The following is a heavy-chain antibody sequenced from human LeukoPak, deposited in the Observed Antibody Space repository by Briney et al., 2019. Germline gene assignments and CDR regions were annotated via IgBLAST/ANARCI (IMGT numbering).Heavy chain of an antibody. Sequence: ASVKVSCKASGYTFTGYYMHWVRQAPGQGLEWMGWINPNSGGTNYAQKFQGRVTMTRDTSISTAYMELSRLRSDDTAVYYCAGDLKWLRWGNALDIWGQGTMVTVSS. CDR2: INPNSGGT. CDR1: GYTFTGYY. D-gene: IGHD5-12*01. CDR3: AGDLKWLRWGNALDI. V-gene: IGHV1-2*02. J-gene: IGHJ3*02.